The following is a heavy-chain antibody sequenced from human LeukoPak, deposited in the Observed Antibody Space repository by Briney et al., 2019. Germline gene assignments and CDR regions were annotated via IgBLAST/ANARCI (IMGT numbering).Heavy chain of an antibody. D-gene: IGHD3-3*01. CDR3: ARLGYDFWSGPIWGEPLAYMDV. CDR1: GGSISSSRYY. Sequence: SETLSLTCTVSGGSISSSRYYWGWIRQPPGKGLEWIGSIYYSGSTYYNPSLKSRVTISVDTSKNQFSLKLSSVTAADTAVYYCARLGYDFWSGPIWGEPLAYMDVWGKGTTVTVSS. V-gene: IGHV4-39*01. J-gene: IGHJ6*03. CDR2: IYYSGST.